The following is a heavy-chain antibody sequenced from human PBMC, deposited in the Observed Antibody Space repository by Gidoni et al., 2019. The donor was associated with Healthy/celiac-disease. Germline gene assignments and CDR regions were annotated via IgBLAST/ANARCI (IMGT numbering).Heavy chain of an antibody. CDR1: GFTFSSYA. Sequence: QVQLVESGGGVVQPGRSLRLSCAASGFTFSSYAMHWVRQAPGKGLEWVAVISYDGSNKYYADSVKGRFTISRDNSKNTLYLQMNSLRAEDTAVYYCARGPPERRYYYYYMDVWGKGTTVTVSS. CDR3: ARGPPERRYYYYYMDV. D-gene: IGHD1-1*01. CDR2: ISYDGSNK. V-gene: IGHV3-30-3*01. J-gene: IGHJ6*03.